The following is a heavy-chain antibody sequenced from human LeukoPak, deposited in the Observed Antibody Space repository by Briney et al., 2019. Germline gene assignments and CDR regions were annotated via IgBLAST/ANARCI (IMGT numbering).Heavy chain of an antibody. CDR3: AMSSAANGSSAPWWYFDL. CDR1: GYTFTDYY. V-gene: IGHV1-2*02. CDR2: INPNSGGT. J-gene: IGHJ2*01. Sequence: GASVKVSCKASGYTFTDYYIHWVRQAPGQGLEWMGWINPNSGGTNYAQKFQGRVTMTRDTSISTAYMELSRLRSDDTAVYYCAMSSAANGSSAPWWYFDLWGRGTLVTVSS. D-gene: IGHD6-6*01.